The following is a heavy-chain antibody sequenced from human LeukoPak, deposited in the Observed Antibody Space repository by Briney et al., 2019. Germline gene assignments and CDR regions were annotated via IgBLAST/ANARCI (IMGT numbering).Heavy chain of an antibody. CDR1: GYTFTAYY. J-gene: IGHJ4*02. CDR3: ARGAWIQGPHDY. D-gene: IGHD5-18*01. Sequence: GASVKVSCTASGYTFTAYYIHWVRQAPGQGLEWMGWIDPNSGATNYAQKFQGRVTMTRDTSISTGNMELSRLKSDDTAVYYCARGAWIQGPHDYWGQGTLVTVSS. CDR2: IDPNSGAT. V-gene: IGHV1-2*02.